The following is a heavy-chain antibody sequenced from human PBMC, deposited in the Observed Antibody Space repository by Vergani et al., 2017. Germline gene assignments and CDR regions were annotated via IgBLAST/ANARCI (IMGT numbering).Heavy chain of an antibody. CDR1: GGTFSSYA. CDR2: IIPNSGGT. D-gene: IGHD4-23*01. Sequence: QVQLVQSGAEVKKPGSSVKVSCKASGGTFSSYAISWVRQAPGQGLEWMGRIIPNSGGTNYAQKFQGRVTMTRDTSISTAYMELSRLRSDDTAVYYCARDWGFATVATPDYWGQGTLVTVSS. J-gene: IGHJ4*02. CDR3: ARDWGFATVATPDY. V-gene: IGHV1-2*02.